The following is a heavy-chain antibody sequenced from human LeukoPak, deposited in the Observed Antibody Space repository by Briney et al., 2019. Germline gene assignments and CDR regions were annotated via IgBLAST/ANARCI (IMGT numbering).Heavy chain of an antibody. CDR2: ISGSGDTT. CDR1: GFTFSSYA. D-gene: IGHD5-18*01. V-gene: IGHV3-23*01. J-gene: IGHJ4*02. Sequence: GGSLRLSCAASGFTFSSYAMNWVRQPPGKGLEWVSTISGSGDTTYDADSVKGRFTISRDNSKNTQYLQMNSLRAEDTAVYYCAKAKTQAMVLPGNYWGQGTRVTVSS. CDR3: AKAKTQAMVLPGNY.